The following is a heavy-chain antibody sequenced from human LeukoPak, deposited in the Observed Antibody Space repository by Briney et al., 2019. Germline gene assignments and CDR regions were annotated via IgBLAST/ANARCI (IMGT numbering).Heavy chain of an antibody. CDR3: ARILRGGDFDY. CDR2: IKSDGSST. V-gene: IGHV3-74*01. Sequence: SGGSLRLSCAASGFTFSNYWMHWVRQAPGKGLVWVSRIKSDGSSTTYADSVKGRFTISRDNAENSLYLQMNSLRAEDTAVYYCARILRGGDFDYWGQGTLVTVSS. CDR1: GFTFSNYW. J-gene: IGHJ4*02. D-gene: IGHD3-10*01.